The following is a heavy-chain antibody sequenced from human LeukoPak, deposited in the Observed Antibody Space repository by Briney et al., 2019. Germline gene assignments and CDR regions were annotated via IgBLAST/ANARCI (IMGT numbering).Heavy chain of an antibody. CDR3: ARGGTIRAYYFDH. V-gene: IGHV4-59*12. D-gene: IGHD3-16*01. CDR2: IYYSGST. CDR1: GGSISSYY. J-gene: IGHJ4*02. Sequence: PSETLSLTCTVSGGSISSYYWSWIRQPPGKGLEWIGYIYYSGSTNYNPSLKSRVTISVDASKNQFSLKLSSVTAADTAVYYCARGGTIRAYYFDHWGQGTLVTVSS.